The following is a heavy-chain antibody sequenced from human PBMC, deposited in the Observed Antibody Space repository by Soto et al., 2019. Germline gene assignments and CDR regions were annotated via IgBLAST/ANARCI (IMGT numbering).Heavy chain of an antibody. V-gene: IGHV3-30-3*01. CDR3: ARDQGSVVVTATSAEYFQH. Sequence: GGSLRLSCAASGFTFSSYAMHWVRQAPGKGLEWVAVISHDGSNKYYADSVKGRFTISRDNSKNTLYLQMNSLRAEDTAVYYCARDQGSVVVTATSAEYFQHWGQGTLVTVSS. D-gene: IGHD2-21*02. CDR1: GFTFSSYA. J-gene: IGHJ1*01. CDR2: ISHDGSNK.